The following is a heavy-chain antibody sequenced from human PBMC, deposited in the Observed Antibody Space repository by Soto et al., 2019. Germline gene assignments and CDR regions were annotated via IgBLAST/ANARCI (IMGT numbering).Heavy chain of an antibody. D-gene: IGHD4-4*01. CDR2: IWYDGSNE. V-gene: IGHV3-33*06. J-gene: IGHJ4*02. Sequence: PGGSLRLSCAASGFTFSNYGMHWVRQAPGKGLEWVAIIWYDGSNEYYADSVKGRFTISRDNSKNTLYLQMNSLRAEDTAVYYGAKDYSKLCVDYGGXGTLVTVSS. CDR3: AKDYSKLCVDY. CDR1: GFTFSNYG.